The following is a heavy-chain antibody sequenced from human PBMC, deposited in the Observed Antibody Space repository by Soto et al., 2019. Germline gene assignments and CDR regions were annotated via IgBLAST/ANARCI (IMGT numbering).Heavy chain of an antibody. Sequence: QVQLVESGGGVVQPGRSLRLSCAASGFTFSSYGMHWVRQAPGKGLEWVAVISYDGSNKYYADSVKGRFTISRDNSKNTVYLETNSQRAEDTAVYYCAKAPCGYYSDAFDIWGQGTMVTVSS. J-gene: IGHJ3*02. D-gene: IGHD3-22*01. CDR1: GFTFSSYG. V-gene: IGHV3-30*18. CDR2: ISYDGSNK. CDR3: AKAPCGYYSDAFDI.